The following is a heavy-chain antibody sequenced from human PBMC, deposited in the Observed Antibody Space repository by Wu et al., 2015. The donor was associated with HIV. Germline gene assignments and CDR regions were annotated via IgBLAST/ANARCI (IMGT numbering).Heavy chain of an antibody. Sequence: QVQLVQSGAEVKKPGSSVKASCKASGGTFSSYAISWVRQAPGQGLEWMGGIIPIFGTANYAQKFQGRVTITTDESTSAAYMELSSLRSEDTAVYYCARGQSYCGGDCYYDYFDYWGQGTLVTVSS. D-gene: IGHD2-21*02. CDR1: GGTFSSYA. V-gene: IGHV1-69*05. CDR2: IIPIFGTA. J-gene: IGHJ4*02. CDR3: ARGQSYCGGDCYYDYFDY.